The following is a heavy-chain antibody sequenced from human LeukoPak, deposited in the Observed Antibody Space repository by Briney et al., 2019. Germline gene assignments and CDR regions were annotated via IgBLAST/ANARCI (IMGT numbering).Heavy chain of an antibody. D-gene: IGHD5-12*01. Sequence: SGPTLVKPSETLSLTCTVSGGSVSSGGHYWSWIRQPPGKGLEWIGYIFYSVTTKYNPSLKSRVTISLDTSRNQLSLKLSSVTAADTAVYYCARGGELSGYADYWGPGTLVTVSS. CDR3: ARGGELSGYADY. J-gene: IGHJ4*02. V-gene: IGHV4-61*08. CDR2: IFYSVTT. CDR1: GGSVSSGGHY.